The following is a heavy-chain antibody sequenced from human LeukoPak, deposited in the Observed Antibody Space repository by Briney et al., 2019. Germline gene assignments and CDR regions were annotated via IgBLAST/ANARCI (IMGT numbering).Heavy chain of an antibody. CDR1: GFSFSDYS. CDR3: ARDLTSAYWTPGGYYYYMDV. D-gene: IGHD3/OR15-3a*01. V-gene: IGHV3-48*01. Sequence: GGSLRLSCVASGFSFSDYSLNWVRQRPGKGLKWISYITSRSAFTYYAESVKGRFTVSRDDGKKSVYLHLSGLRVDDTAVYYCARDLTSAYWTPGGYYYYMDVWGKGTAVTVSS. CDR2: ITSRSAFT. J-gene: IGHJ6*03.